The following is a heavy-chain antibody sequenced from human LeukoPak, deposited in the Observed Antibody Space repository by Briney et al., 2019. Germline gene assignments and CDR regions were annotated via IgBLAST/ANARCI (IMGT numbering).Heavy chain of an antibody. J-gene: IGHJ4*02. CDR3: ARSLSSRFSGPRRPYYFDY. CDR2: ISGSGGST. D-gene: IGHD3-16*02. Sequence: SGGSLRLSCAASGFTVSTYAMSWVRRAPGKGLEWVSGISGSGGSTYYADSVKGRFTISRDNSKNTLYLQMNSLRAEDTAVYYCARSLSSRFSGPRRPYYFDYWGQGTLVTVSS. V-gene: IGHV3-23*01. CDR1: GFTVSTYA.